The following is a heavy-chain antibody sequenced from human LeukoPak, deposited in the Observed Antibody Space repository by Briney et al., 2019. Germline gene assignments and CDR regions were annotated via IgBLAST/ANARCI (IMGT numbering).Heavy chain of an antibody. V-gene: IGHV3-7*01. J-gene: IGHJ4*02. D-gene: IGHD3-22*01. CDR2: IKQDGSEK. CDR3: ARDGPYYYDSSGYSFDY. CDR1: GFTFSSYW. Sequence: PGGSLRLSCAASGFTFSSYWMIWVRQAPGKGLEWVANIKQDGSEKYYVDSVKGRFTISRDNAKNSLYLQMNSLRAEDTAVYYCARDGPYYYDSSGYSFDYWGQGTLVTVSS.